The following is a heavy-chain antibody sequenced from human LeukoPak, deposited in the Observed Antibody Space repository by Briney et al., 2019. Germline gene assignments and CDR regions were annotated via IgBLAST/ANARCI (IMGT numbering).Heavy chain of an antibody. D-gene: IGHD6-19*01. CDR3: ARGPAYSSGWYGDYYYYMDV. V-gene: IGHV1-69*13. J-gene: IGHJ6*03. CDR1: GGTFSSYA. Sequence: SVKVSCKASGGTFSSYAISWVRQAPGQGLEWMGGIIPIFGTANYAQKFQGRVTITADEATSTAYMELSSLRSEDTAVYYCARGPAYSSGWYGDYYYYMDVWGKGTTVTVSS. CDR2: IIPIFGTA.